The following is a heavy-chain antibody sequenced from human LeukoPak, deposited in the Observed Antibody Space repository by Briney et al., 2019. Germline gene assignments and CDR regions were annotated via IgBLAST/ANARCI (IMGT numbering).Heavy chain of an antibody. D-gene: IGHD5-12*01. J-gene: IGHJ4*02. CDR1: GYTFTGYY. CDR2: INPNSGGT. CDR3: AVEGVWATTRKPYYFDY. Sequence: SVKVSCKASGYTFTGYYMHWVRQAPGQGLEWMGWINPNSGGTNYAQKFQGRVTMTRDTSISTAYMELSRLRSDDTAVYYCAVEGVWATTRKPYYFDYWGQGSLVTVSS. V-gene: IGHV1-2*02.